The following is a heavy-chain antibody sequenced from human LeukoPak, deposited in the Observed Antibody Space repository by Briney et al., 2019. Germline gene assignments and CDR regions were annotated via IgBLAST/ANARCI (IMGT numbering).Heavy chain of an antibody. J-gene: IGHJ5*02. Sequence: ASVNVSCKSSGYTFTDYYIHWVRQAPGQGLEGMGWINPKRGGTNYAQKFQGRVTITRDTSISTAYMELSSLRSDDTAVYYCARDATPPEYYDFYSALVNWFDPWGQGTLVTVSS. V-gene: IGHV1-2*02. D-gene: IGHD3-3*01. CDR3: ARDATPPEYYDFYSALVNWFDP. CDR2: INPKRGGT. CDR1: GYTFTDYY.